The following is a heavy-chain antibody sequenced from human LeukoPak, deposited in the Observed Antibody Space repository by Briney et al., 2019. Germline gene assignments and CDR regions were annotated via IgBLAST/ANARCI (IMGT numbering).Heavy chain of an antibody. V-gene: IGHV4-59*01. J-gene: IGHJ5*02. CDR1: GGSISSYY. Sequence: SETLSLTCTVSGGSISSYYWSWIRQPPGKGLEWIGYIYYSGSTNYNPSLKSRVTISIDTSKNRFSLKLSSVTAADTAVYYCASLYYDFNWFDPWGQGTLVTVSS. D-gene: IGHD3-3*01. CDR2: IYYSGST. CDR3: ASLYYDFNWFDP.